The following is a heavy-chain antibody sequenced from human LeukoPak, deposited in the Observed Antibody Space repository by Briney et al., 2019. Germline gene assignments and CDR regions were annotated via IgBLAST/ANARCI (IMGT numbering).Heavy chain of an antibody. CDR2: FDPEDGET. Sequence: RASVKVSCKVSGYTLTELSIHWVRQAPGKGLVWMGGFDPEDGETIYAQKFQGRVTMTEDTSTDTAYMELSSLRSEDKAVYYCATGYDSSGYLLPYFDYWGQGTLVTVSS. V-gene: IGHV1-24*01. CDR3: ATGYDSSGYLLPYFDY. D-gene: IGHD3-22*01. CDR1: GYTLTELS. J-gene: IGHJ4*02.